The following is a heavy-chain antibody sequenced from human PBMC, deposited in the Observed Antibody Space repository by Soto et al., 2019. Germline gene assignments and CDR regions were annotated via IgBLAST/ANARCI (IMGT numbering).Heavy chain of an antibody. CDR1: GFSLTTSGVG. Sequence: QITLKESGPTLVKPTQTLTLTCTFSGFSLTTSGVGVCWFRQPPGKALKWLALIYWDDDKRYSPSLKSRLTITKDNSKNQVVLPLTNMEPADPATYFCAHRTTTVTWWFDPSSHGTLFTVSS. CDR2: IYWDDDK. CDR3: AHRTTTVTWWFDP. J-gene: IGHJ5*02. V-gene: IGHV2-5*02. D-gene: IGHD4-17*01.